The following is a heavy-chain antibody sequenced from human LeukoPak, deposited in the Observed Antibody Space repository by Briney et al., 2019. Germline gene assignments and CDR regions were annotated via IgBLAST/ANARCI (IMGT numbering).Heavy chain of an antibody. V-gene: IGHV3-53*01. D-gene: IGHD4-17*01. J-gene: IGHJ3*02. CDR3: ARHLSGDDI. Sequence: GGSRRLSGAASGFIVSSNYMSWVRQAPGKGLEWVSIIYSGGSTYYADSVKGRFTISRDNSKNTLYLQMNSLRAEDTAVYYCARHLSGDDIWGQGTMVTVSS. CDR1: GFIVSSNY. CDR2: IYSGGST.